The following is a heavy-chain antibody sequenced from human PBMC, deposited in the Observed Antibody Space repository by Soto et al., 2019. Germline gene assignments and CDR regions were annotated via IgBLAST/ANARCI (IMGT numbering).Heavy chain of an antibody. D-gene: IGHD3-22*01. CDR3: AKVLGSSGYYYEDSFDY. CDR1: RFTFNSYA. Sequence: GGSLRLSCAASRFTFNSYAMSWVRQAPGKGLEWVSAISGSGGSSYYADSWKGRFTISRDNSKNPQYLQLNSLRAEATAVYDCAKVLGSSGYYYEDSFDYWGQGTLVTVSS. J-gene: IGHJ4*02. CDR2: ISGSGGSS. V-gene: IGHV3-23*01.